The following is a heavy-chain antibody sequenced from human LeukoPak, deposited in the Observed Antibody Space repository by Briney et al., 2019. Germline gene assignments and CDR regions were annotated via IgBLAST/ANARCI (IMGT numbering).Heavy chain of an antibody. CDR2: FDPEDGET. CDR3: ARDGRDYYDSSGDHAEYFQH. CDR1: GYTLSELS. V-gene: IGHV1-24*01. D-gene: IGHD3-22*01. J-gene: IGHJ1*01. Sequence: GASVKVSCKVSGYTLSELSIHWVRQAPGKGLERMGGFDPEDGETIYAQKFQGRVTITADESTSTAYMELSSLRSEDTAVYYCARDGRDYYDSSGDHAEYFQHWGQGTLVTVSS.